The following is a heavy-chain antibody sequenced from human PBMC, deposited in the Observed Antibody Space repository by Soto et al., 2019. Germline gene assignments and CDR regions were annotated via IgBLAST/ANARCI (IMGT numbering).Heavy chain of an antibody. CDR1: GFIISTNY. D-gene: IGHD3-10*01. V-gene: IGHV3-66*01. CDR2: IYSDGRT. Sequence: EVQLVESGGGLVQPGGSLRLSCAVSGFIISTNYMSWVRQAPGKGLEWVSVIYSDGRTDYADSVQGRFTVSRDTSKNTLYIQMNILRAEDTAVYYCTRDSSYYGAGRGVLDYWGQGTLVTVSS. J-gene: IGHJ4*02. CDR3: TRDSSYYGAGRGVLDY.